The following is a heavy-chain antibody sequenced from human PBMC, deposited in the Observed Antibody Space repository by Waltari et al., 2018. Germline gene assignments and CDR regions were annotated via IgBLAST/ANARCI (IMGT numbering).Heavy chain of an antibody. CDR1: GFTFTNYA. V-gene: IGHV3-23*01. CDR3: AKSPGTSGGYYVEYFQH. D-gene: IGHD3-22*01. J-gene: IGHJ1*01. CDR2: ISGSGDTT. Sequence: EVQLLESGGGLVQPGGSLRLSCAASGFTFTNYAMTWVRPAPGKGLQLVSSISGSGDTTYYADSVKGRFTISRDNSKNTLYLQMNSLRAEDTAVYYCAKSPGTSGGYYVEYFQHWGQGTLVTVSS.